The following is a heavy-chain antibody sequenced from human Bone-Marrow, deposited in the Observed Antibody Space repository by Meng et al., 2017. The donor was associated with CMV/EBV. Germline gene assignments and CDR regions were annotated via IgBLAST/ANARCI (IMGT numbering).Heavy chain of an antibody. CDR1: GFSFSSYW. Sequence: LSLTCAASGFSFSSYWMSWVRQAPGKGLEWVANIKQDGSEKFYVDSVKGRFTIARDNAKNSLYLQMSSLRAEDTAVYYCAREHSSTSSFDYCGQGTLVTVSS. CDR2: IKQDGSEK. D-gene: IGHD2-2*01. CDR3: AREHSSTSSFDY. V-gene: IGHV3-7*01. J-gene: IGHJ4*02.